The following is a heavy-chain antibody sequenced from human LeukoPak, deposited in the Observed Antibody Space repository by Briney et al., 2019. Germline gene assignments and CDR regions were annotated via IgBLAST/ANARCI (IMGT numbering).Heavy chain of an antibody. J-gene: IGHJ5*02. Sequence: SETLSLTCADYGGSFSGYYWSWIRQPPGKGLEWIGEINHSGSTNYNPSLKSRVTISVDTSKNQFSLKLSSVTAADTAVYYCARGRLDYYGSGSAGWFDPWGQGTLVTVSS. CDR3: ARGRLDYYGSGSAGWFDP. D-gene: IGHD3-10*01. CDR1: GGSFSGYY. V-gene: IGHV4-34*01. CDR2: INHSGST.